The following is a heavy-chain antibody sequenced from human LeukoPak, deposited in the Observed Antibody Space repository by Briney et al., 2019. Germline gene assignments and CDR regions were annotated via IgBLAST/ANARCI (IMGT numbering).Heavy chain of an antibody. J-gene: IGHJ6*02. D-gene: IGHD3-16*01. CDR3: ARPRGRNYYYYGMDV. CDR1: GFTFSYYW. CDR2: IKQDGTEK. V-gene: IGHV3-7*04. Sequence: PGGSLRLSCAASGFTFSYYWMSWVRQAPGKGLEWVANIKQDGTEKYYVDSVKGRFTISRDNSKNTLYLQMNSLRAEDTAVYYCARPRGRNYYYYGMDVWGQGTTVTVSS.